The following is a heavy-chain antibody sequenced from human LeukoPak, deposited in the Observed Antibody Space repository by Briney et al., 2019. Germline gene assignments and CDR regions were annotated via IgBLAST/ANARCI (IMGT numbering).Heavy chain of an antibody. CDR1: GFTLSSYA. D-gene: IGHD2-2*01. CDR3: ATVGSTGYFDY. J-gene: IGHJ4*02. CDR2: ISGSGGST. V-gene: IGHV3-23*01. Sequence: GGSLRLSCAASGFTLSSYAMSWVRQAPGKGLEWVSAISGSGGSTYYADSVKGRFTISRDNAKNSLYLQMNSLRAEDTAVYYCATVGSTGYFDYWGLGTLVTVSS.